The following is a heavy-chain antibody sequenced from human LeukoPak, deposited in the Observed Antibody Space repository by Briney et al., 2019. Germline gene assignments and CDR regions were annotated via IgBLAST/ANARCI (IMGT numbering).Heavy chain of an antibody. CDR1: GGTFSSYA. V-gene: IGHV1-24*01. Sequence: ASVKVSCKASGGTFSSYAISWVRQAPGQGLEWMGGFDPEDGETIYAQKFQGRVTMTEDTSTDTAYMELSSLRSEDTAVYYCATGPNVLRFLEWLNFDYWGQGTLVTVSS. CDR3: ATGPNVLRFLEWLNFDY. D-gene: IGHD3-3*01. J-gene: IGHJ4*02. CDR2: FDPEDGET.